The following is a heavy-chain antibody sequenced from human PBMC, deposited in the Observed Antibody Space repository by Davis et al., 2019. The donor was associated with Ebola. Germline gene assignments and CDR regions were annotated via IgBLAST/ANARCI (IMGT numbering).Heavy chain of an antibody. J-gene: IGHJ4*02. CDR3: AREADYYDSSGYSHYFDY. CDR2: ISSSRSYI. Sequence: GESLKISCAASGFTFSRYTMNWVRQAPGKGLEWVSSISSSRSYIYYADSVKGRFTISRDNAKNSLYPQMNSLRAEDTAVYYCAREADYYDSSGYSHYFDYWGQGTLVTVSS. D-gene: IGHD3-22*01. V-gene: IGHV3-21*01. CDR1: GFTFSRYT.